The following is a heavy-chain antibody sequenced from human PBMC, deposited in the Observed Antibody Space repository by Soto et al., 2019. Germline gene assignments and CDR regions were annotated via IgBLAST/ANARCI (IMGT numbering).Heavy chain of an antibody. V-gene: IGHV3-30*18. CDR2: ISYDGSNK. J-gene: IGHJ4*02. Sequence: QVQLVESGGGVVQPGRSLTLSCAASGFTFSSYGMHWVRQAPGKGLEWVAVISYDGSNKYYADSVKGRFTISRDNSKNTLYLQMNSLRDEDTAVYYCAKDLGQIPYYFDYWGQGTLVTVS. CDR3: AKDLGQIPYYFDY. CDR1: GFTFSSYG. D-gene: IGHD3-16*01.